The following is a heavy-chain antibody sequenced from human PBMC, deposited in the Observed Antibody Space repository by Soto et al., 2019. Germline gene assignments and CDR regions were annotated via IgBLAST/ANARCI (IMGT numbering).Heavy chain of an antibody. CDR1: GFTFNFFG. D-gene: IGHD5-12*01. CDR2: ISYDGSEK. CDR3: AKERRYSFDAFDI. Sequence: HEQLVESGGGVVQAGRSLRLSCAASGFTFNFFGMHWVRQAPGKGLEWVAVISYDGSEKYYADSVKGRFTMSRDNSKNMVYLEMSSLRPEDTSVYYCAKERRYSFDAFDIRGHGTMVSVSS. J-gene: IGHJ3*02. V-gene: IGHV3-30*18.